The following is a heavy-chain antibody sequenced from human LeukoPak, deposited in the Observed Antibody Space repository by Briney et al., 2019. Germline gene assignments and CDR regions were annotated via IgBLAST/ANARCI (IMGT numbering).Heavy chain of an antibody. CDR2: ISGSDGST. J-gene: IGHJ4*02. D-gene: IGHD3-22*01. Sequence: GGSLRLSCAASGFTFRSYGMSWVRQAPGKGLEWVSAISGSDGSTYYADSVKGRFTISRDNSKNTLYLQMNSLRVEDTAVYYCAKGGTSDYYDSSGYWIDYWGQGTLVTVSS. CDR1: GFTFRSYG. V-gene: IGHV3-23*01. CDR3: AKGGTSDYYDSSGYWIDY.